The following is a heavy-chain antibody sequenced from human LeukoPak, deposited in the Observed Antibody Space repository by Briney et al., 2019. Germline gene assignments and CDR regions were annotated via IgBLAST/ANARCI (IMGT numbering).Heavy chain of an antibody. CDR1: GYSINSDYY. Sequence: SETLSLTCTVSGYSINSDYYWGWIRQPPGMGLEWIGYIYYSGSTNYNPSLKSRVTISVDTSKNQFSLKLSSVTAADTAVYYCASSTTLTTYAFDMWGQGTMVTVSS. CDR3: ASSTTLTTYAFDM. V-gene: IGHV4-38-2*02. J-gene: IGHJ3*02. D-gene: IGHD4-17*01. CDR2: IYYSGST.